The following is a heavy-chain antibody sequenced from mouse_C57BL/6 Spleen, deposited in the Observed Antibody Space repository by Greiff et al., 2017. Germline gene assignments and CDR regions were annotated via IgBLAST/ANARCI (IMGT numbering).Heavy chain of an antibody. CDR1: GYTFTSYW. V-gene: IGHV1-69*01. J-gene: IGHJ4*01. Sequence: QVQLQQPGAELVMPGASVKLSCKASGYTFTSYWMHWVKQRPGQGLEWIGEIDPSYSYTNYNQKFKGKSTLTVDKSSSTAYMQLSSLTSEDSAVYYCARSDYYAMDYWGQGTSVTVSS. CDR2: IDPSYSYT. CDR3: ARSDYYAMDY.